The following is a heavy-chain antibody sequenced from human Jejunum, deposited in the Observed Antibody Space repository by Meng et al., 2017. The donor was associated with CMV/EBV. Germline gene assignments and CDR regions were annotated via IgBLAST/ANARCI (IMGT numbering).Heavy chain of an antibody. CDR3: TRADSSNYGTLFDY. D-gene: IGHD4-11*01. CDR2: IRGKAHSYAT. V-gene: IGHV3-73*01. J-gene: IGHJ4*02. Sequence: FGGSAVHWVRQASGKGLEWVGRIRGKAHSYATAYTASVKGRFTISRDDSKNTAYLEMNSLKTEDTAVYYCTRADSSNYGTLFDYWGQGTLVTVSS. CDR1: FGGSA.